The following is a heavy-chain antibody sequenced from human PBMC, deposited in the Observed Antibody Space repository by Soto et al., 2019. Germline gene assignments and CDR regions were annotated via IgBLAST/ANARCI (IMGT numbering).Heavy chain of an antibody. Sequence: SETLSLTCTVSGGSISSYYWSWIRQPPGKGLEWIGYIYYSGSTNYNPSLKSRVTISVDTSKNQFSLKLSSVTAADTAVYYCVRDRVKTDYYDSSQANDAFDIWGQGTMVTVSS. CDR1: GGSISSYY. CDR2: IYYSGST. V-gene: IGHV4-59*01. CDR3: VRDRVKTDYYDSSQANDAFDI. J-gene: IGHJ3*02. D-gene: IGHD3-22*01.